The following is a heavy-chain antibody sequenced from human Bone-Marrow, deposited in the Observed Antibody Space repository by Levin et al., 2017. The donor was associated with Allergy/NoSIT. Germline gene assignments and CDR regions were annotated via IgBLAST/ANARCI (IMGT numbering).Heavy chain of an antibody. CDR1: GFTFDDYG. Sequence: GGSLRLSCAASGFTFDDYGMDWVRQVPGKGLEWVSGINWNGNNKEYADSVKGRFTITRDNANNSLYLQMNSLRDEDTAFYYCTKHRFVMSADDGVDIWGQGILVIVSS. CDR3: TKHRFVMSADDGVDI. CDR2: INWNGNNK. V-gene: IGHV3-9*01. J-gene: IGHJ4*01. D-gene: IGHD3-10*02.